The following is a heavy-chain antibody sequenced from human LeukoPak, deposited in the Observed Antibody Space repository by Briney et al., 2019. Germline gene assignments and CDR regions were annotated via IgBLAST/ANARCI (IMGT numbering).Heavy chain of an antibody. J-gene: IGHJ3*02. CDR2: ISGSDGST. CDR3: AKAFLAYCGGDCFDAFDI. Sequence: GSLRLSCAASGFTFSSYAMNWVRQAPGKGLEWVSAISGSDGSTYYADSVKGRFTISRDNSKNTLYLQMNSLRAEDTAVYYCAKAFLAYCGGDCFDAFDIWGQGTMVTVSS. V-gene: IGHV3-23*01. D-gene: IGHD2-21*02. CDR1: GFTFSSYA.